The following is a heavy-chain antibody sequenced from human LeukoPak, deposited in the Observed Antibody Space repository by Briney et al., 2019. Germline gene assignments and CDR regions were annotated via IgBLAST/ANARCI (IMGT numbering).Heavy chain of an antibody. V-gene: IGHV3-7*04. Sequence: EGSLRLSCAASGFTFSSHWMSWVRQVPGKGLAWVANINRDGSEEYYVDSVKGRVTISRDNAKNSLYLQMNSLRADDTAVYYCVRVLIVGSRSIFEHWGQGTLVTVSS. CDR3: VRVLIVGSRSIFEH. CDR2: INRDGSEE. CDR1: GFTFSSHW. J-gene: IGHJ4*02. D-gene: IGHD2-21*01.